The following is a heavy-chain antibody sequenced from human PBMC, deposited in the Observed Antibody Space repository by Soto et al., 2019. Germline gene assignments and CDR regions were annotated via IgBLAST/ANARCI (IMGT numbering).Heavy chain of an antibody. V-gene: IGHV1-2*04. CDR1: GYTFTGYY. J-gene: IGHJ4*02. CDR2: INPNSGGT. Sequence: ASVKVSCKASGYTFTGYYMHWVRQAPGQGLEWMGWINPNSGGTNYAQKFQGWVTMTRDTSISTAYMELSRLRPDDTAVYYCARGLSSSSWYRDWGQGTLVTVSS. CDR3: ARGLSSSSWYRD. D-gene: IGHD6-13*01.